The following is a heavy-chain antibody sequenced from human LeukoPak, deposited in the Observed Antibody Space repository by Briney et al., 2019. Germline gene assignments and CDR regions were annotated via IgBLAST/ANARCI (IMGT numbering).Heavy chain of an antibody. V-gene: IGHV1-8*01. D-gene: IGHD2-8*01. CDR1: GYTFTSYD. J-gene: IGHJ4*02. CDR2: MNPNSGGT. Sequence: ASVKVSCKASGYTFTSYDINWVRQAPGQGLEWMGWMNPNSGGTGYAQKFQGRVTMTRNTSISTAYIHLSSLGAEDTAVYYCAKSAIVLLDYVIGCDYWGQGTLVTVSS. CDR3: AKSAIVLLDYVIGCDY.